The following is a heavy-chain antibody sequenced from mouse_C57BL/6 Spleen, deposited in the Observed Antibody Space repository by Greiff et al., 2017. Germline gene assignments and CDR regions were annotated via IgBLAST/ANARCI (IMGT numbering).Heavy chain of an antibody. CDR2: INTNNGGN. CDR1: GYTFTDYN. J-gene: IGHJ1*03. Sequence: EVQGVESGPELVKPGDSVKIPCKASGYTFTDYNMDWVKQSHGKSLEWIGDINTNNGGNIYNQKFKGKATLTVDKSSSTAYMELRSLTSEDTAVYYCARPRTSRYVDVWGTGTTVTVSS. V-gene: IGHV1-18*01. CDR3: ARPRTSRYVDV.